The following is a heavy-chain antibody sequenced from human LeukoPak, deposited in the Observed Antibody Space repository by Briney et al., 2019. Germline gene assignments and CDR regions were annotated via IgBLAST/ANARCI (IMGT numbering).Heavy chain of an antibody. CDR1: GFTFSSYS. D-gene: IGHD2-2*01. CDR3: ARGACSTSCYLFDY. Sequence: GGSLRLSCAPSGFTFSSYSMNWVRHARGKGREWVLYITSSSSTIYYADCVKGRFTISRDNAKNSLHLQMNSLRDEDTDVYYCARGACSTSCYLFDYWGQGTLVTVSS. J-gene: IGHJ4*02. V-gene: IGHV3-48*02. CDR2: ITSSSSTI.